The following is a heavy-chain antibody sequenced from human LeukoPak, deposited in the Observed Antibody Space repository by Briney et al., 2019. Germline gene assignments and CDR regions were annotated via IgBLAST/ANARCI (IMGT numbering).Heavy chain of an antibody. V-gene: IGHV1-2*02. J-gene: IGHJ4*02. CDR2: IKPSSGDT. D-gene: IGHD3-9*01. CDR1: GYTFTGYY. CDR3: ARGKRSFDWFFRH. Sequence: ASVKVSCKTSGYTFTGYYIHWVRQAPGQGPEWMGWIKPSSGDTNYAQKFLGRVTITRDTSISTAYMEVSRLRPDDTAVYYCARGKRSFDWFFRHWGQGSLVTVSS.